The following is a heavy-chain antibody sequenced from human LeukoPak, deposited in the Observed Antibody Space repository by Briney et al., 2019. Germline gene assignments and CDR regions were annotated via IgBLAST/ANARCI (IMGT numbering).Heavy chain of an antibody. D-gene: IGHD7-27*01. V-gene: IGHV3-33*06. CDR3: AKSGRNWAYLEY. Sequence: GRSLRLSCAVSGFTLSNYGMHWARQAPGRGLEWVAVIWYDGTNKYYADSVRGRFTISRDSSKNTLYLQMNSLRAEDTAVYYCAKSGRNWAYLEYWGQGTLVTVSS. J-gene: IGHJ4*02. CDR2: IWYDGTNK. CDR1: GFTLSNYG.